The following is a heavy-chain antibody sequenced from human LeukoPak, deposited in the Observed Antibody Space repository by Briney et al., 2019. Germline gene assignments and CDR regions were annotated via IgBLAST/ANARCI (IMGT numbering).Heavy chain of an antibody. Sequence: PSETLSLTCTVSGGAISSYYWSWIRQPPGKGLEWIGYIYYSGSTNYNPSLKSRVTISVDTSKNQFSLKLSSVTAADTPVYYCARHGGDGYNPDYWGQGTLVTVSS. CDR2: IYYSGST. CDR1: GGAISSYY. D-gene: IGHD5-24*01. V-gene: IGHV4-59*08. J-gene: IGHJ4*02. CDR3: ARHGGDGYNPDY.